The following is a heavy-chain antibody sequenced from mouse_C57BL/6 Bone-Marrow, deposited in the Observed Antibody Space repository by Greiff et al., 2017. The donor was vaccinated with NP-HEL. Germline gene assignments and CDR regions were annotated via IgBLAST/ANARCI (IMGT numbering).Heavy chain of an antibody. V-gene: IGHV5-9-1*02. CDR2: ISSGGDYT. CDR1: GFTFSSYA. CDR3: TRHYGSTYWYFDV. Sequence: EVQLVESGEGLVKPGGSLKLSCAASGFTFSSYAMSWVRQTPEKRLEWVAYISSGGDYTYYADTVKGRFTISRDNARNTLYLQMSSLKSEDTAMYYCTRHYGSTYWYFDVWGTGTTVTVSS. D-gene: IGHD1-1*01. J-gene: IGHJ1*03.